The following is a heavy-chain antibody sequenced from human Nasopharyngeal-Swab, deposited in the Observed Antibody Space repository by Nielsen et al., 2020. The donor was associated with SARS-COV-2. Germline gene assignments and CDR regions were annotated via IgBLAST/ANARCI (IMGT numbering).Heavy chain of an antibody. CDR2: ISWTSGSI. Sequence: GGSLRLSCAASGFIFDDYAMHWVRPGPGKGLEWVASISWTSGSIGYADSVKDRFSISRDNAKNSLYLQMNNLRPDDTALYYCAKTYDDFWSGQQYFYGMDVWGQGTTVTVSS. J-gene: IGHJ6*02. CDR1: GFIFDDYA. V-gene: IGHV3-9*01. CDR3: AKTYDDFWSGQQYFYGMDV. D-gene: IGHD3-3*01.